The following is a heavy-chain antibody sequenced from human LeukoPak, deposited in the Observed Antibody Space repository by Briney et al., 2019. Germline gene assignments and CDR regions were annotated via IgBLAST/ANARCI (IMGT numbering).Heavy chain of an antibody. CDR1: GYTLTELS. CDR2: FDPEDGET. Sequence: ASVKVSCKVSGYTLTELSMHWVRQAPGKGLEWMGGFDPEDGETIYAQKFQGRVTITADESTSTAYMELSSLRSEDTAVYYCARGGSGSYGHYYYYYMDVWGKGTTVTISS. CDR3: ARGGSGSYGHYYYYYMDV. D-gene: IGHD3-10*01. V-gene: IGHV1-24*01. J-gene: IGHJ6*03.